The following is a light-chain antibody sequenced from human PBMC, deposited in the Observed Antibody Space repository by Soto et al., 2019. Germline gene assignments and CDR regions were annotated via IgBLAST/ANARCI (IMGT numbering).Light chain of an antibody. CDR2: GAS. V-gene: IGKV3-15*01. Sequence: EVVMTQSPATLSVSPGERATLSCRASQSVSSNLAWYQRKPDQAPRLLIYGASTRATGIPARFSGSGSGTEFTLTISSLQSEDFAVYYCQQYNNWPRRTFGQGTKV. CDR3: QQYNNWPRRT. CDR1: QSVSSN. J-gene: IGKJ1*01.